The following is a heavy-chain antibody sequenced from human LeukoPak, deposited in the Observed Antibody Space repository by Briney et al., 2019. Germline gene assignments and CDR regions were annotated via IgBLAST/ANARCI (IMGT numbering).Heavy chain of an antibody. CDR1: GYTFTSYD. CDR3: ARVRVDYYGSGSYPYYYGMDV. Sequence: GASVKVSCKASGYTFTSYDINWVRQATGQGLEWMGWMNPNSGNTGYAQKFQGRVTMTRNTSISTAYMELSSLRSEDTAVYYCARVRVDYYGSGSYPYYYGMDVWGQGTTVTVSS. CDR2: MNPNSGNT. V-gene: IGHV1-8*01. D-gene: IGHD3-10*01. J-gene: IGHJ6*02.